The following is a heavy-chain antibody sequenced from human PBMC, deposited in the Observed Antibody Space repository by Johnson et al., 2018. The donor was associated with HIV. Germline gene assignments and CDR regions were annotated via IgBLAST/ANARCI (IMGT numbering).Heavy chain of an antibody. D-gene: IGHD6-19*01. CDR3: ARAPSPQTMAGTTDAFDI. J-gene: IGHJ3*02. V-gene: IGHV3-33*08. Sequence: QVQLVESGGGLVKPGGSLRLSCAASGFTFSNAWMSWVRQAPGKGLEWVAVMWYDGSNKYYADSVKGRFTISRDNSKNTLYLQMNSLRAEDTAVYYCARAPSPQTMAGTTDAFDIWGQGTMVTVSS. CDR2: MWYDGSNK. CDR1: GFTFSNAW.